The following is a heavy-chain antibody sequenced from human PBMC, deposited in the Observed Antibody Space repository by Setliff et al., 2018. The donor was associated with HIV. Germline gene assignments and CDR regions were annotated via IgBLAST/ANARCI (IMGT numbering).Heavy chain of an antibody. V-gene: IGHV4-59*08. D-gene: IGHD2-15*01. Sequence: LSLTCTVSGGSIRTYYWSWIRQPPGKGLEWIGYIFYSVNTNYNPSLKGRVTISVDTSKNQFSLKLSSVAAADTAVYYCARLAREEYCRGRTCYPNWFDPWGPGTLVTVSS. CDR2: IFYSVNT. CDR1: GGSIRTYY. CDR3: ARLAREEYCRGRTCYPNWFDP. J-gene: IGHJ5*02.